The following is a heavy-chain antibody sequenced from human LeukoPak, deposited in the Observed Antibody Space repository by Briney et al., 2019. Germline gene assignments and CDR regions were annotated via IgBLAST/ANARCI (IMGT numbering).Heavy chain of an antibody. V-gene: IGHV3-23*01. D-gene: IGHD3-16*01. CDR1: GFTFSNYV. CDR3: AKGGPNDY. CDR2: ISGNGRST. Sequence: GGSLRLSCAASGFTFSNYVMSWVRQAPGKGLEWASSISGNGRSTYYADSVEGRFTISRDNSKNTVNLQMNSLRAEDTAIYYCAKGGPNDYWGQGTLVTVSS. J-gene: IGHJ4*02.